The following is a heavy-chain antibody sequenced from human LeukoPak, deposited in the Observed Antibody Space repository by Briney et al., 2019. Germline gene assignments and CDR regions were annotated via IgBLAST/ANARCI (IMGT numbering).Heavy chain of an antibody. Sequence: PSETLSLTCTVSGGSISNSYWTRIRQPAGKGLEWIARIYPGGETNYNPSLKSRVTMSVDTSKNQFSLGLTSVTAADTAVYYCARDQFRMVRDGDYYYYYYMDVWGKGTTVTVSS. CDR3: ARDQFRMVRDGDYYYYYYMDV. CDR2: IYPGGET. V-gene: IGHV4-4*07. J-gene: IGHJ6*03. D-gene: IGHD3-10*01. CDR1: GGSISNSY.